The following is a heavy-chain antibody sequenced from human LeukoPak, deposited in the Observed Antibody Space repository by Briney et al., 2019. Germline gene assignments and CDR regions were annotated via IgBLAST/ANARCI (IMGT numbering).Heavy chain of an antibody. J-gene: IGHJ4*02. Sequence: SATLSLTCTVSGGSISNYYWSWIRQPAGKGLEWIGHIYISGSTNYNPSLKSRVTMSVEKSKSQFSLKLSSVTAADTAVYYCATFSSSWFFDYWGQGTLVTVSS. V-gene: IGHV4-4*07. D-gene: IGHD6-13*01. CDR1: GGSISNYY. CDR2: IYISGST. CDR3: ATFSSSWFFDY.